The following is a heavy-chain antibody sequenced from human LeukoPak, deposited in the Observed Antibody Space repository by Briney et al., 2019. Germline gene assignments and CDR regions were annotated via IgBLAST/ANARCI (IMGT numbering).Heavy chain of an antibody. CDR1: GFTFSSYG. CDR3: AKVPSKGLPRPRDY. D-gene: IGHD2-21*02. J-gene: IGHJ4*02. CDR2: IRYDGSNK. Sequence: PGGSLRLSCAASGFTFSSYGMHWVRQAPGKGLEWVAFIRYDGSNKYYADSVKGRFTISRDNSKNTLYLQMNSLRAEDTAVYYCAKVPSKGLPRPRDYWGQGTLVTVSS. V-gene: IGHV3-30*02.